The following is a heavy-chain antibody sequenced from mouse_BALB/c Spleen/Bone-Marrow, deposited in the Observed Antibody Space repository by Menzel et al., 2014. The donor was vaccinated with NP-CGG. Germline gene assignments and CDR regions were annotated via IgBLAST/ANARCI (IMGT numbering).Heavy chain of an antibody. D-gene: IGHD1-1*01. J-gene: IGHJ3*01. V-gene: IGHV1-7*01. CDR1: GYTFTNYW. CDR2: INPSTGYT. Sequence: QVQLQQSGAELAKPGASVKMSCKASGYTFTNYWMHWVKQRPGQGLEWIGYINPSTGYTEYNQKFKDKATLTADKSSSTAYMQLSSLTSEYSSVFYCTRRAYGGSYGFAYWGQGTLVTVSA. CDR3: TRRAYGGSYGFAY.